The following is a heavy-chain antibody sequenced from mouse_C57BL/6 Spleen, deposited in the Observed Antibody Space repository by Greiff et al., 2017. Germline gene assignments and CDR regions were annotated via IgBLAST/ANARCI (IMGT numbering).Heavy chain of an antibody. CDR2: INPDSSTI. CDR3: ARPAVYYDYDRGYYYAMDY. Sequence: EVKLMESGGGLVQPGGSLKLSCAASGIAFSRYWMSWVRRAPGKGLEWIGEINPDSSTINYAPSLKDQFIISRDNAKNTLYLQMSKVRSEDTALYYCARPAVYYDYDRGYYYAMDYWGQGTSVTVSS. D-gene: IGHD2-4*01. J-gene: IGHJ4*01. CDR1: GIAFSRYW. V-gene: IGHV4-1*01.